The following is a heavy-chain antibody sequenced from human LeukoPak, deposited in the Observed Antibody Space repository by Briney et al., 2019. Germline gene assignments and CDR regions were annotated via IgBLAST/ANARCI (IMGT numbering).Heavy chain of an antibody. J-gene: IGHJ4*02. D-gene: IGHD3-10*01. CDR1: GFTFSSYG. Sequence: GGSLRLSCAASGFTFSSYGLSWVRQAPGKGLEWVSTITSSGGRTYYADSVKGRFTISRDNSKNTLYLQMNSLRVEDTAVYYCARRSAYYYGSGSNYFDYWGQGTLVTVSS. CDR2: ITSSGGRT. V-gene: IGHV3-23*01. CDR3: ARRSAYYYGSGSNYFDY.